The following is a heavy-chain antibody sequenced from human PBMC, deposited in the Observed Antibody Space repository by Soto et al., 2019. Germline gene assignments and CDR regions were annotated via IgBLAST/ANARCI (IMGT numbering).Heavy chain of an antibody. Sequence: SETLSLTCTVSGGSISSSSYYWGWIRQPPGKGLEWIGSIYYSGSTYYNPSLKRRVTISVDXSKNQFSLKLSSVTAADTAVYYCATYSSSFDYWGQGTLVTVSS. V-gene: IGHV4-39*01. CDR1: GGSISSSSYY. J-gene: IGHJ4*02. CDR2: IYYSGST. D-gene: IGHD6-13*01. CDR3: ATYSSSFDY.